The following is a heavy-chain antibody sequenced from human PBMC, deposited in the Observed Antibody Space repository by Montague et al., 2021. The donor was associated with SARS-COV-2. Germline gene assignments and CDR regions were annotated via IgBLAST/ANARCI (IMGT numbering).Heavy chain of an antibody. D-gene: IGHD2-8*01. CDR1: GGSISSYY. V-gene: IGHV4-59*08. J-gene: IGHJ4*02. CDR2: IYYSGST. Sequence: SETLSLTCTVSGGSISSYYWSWIRQPPGKGLEWIGYIYYSGSTNYNPSLKSRVTVSVDTSKNQFSLKLSSVTAADTAVYYCARLAVGYCTKGVCYTAFDYWGQGTLVTVSS. CDR3: ARLAVGYCTKGVCYTAFDY.